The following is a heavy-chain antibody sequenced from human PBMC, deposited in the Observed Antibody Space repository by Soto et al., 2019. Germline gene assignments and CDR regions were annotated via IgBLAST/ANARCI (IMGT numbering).Heavy chain of an antibody. Sequence: GASVKVSCKASGYTFTRYAIHWVRQAPGQGLEWMGWINAGSGGTKYSQKFQGRVTITRDTSATTAYMELSSLTYEDTAVYYCVRERGNSGTFDYWGQGTLVTVSS. J-gene: IGHJ4*02. V-gene: IGHV1-3*01. CDR1: GYTFTRYA. CDR3: VRERGNSGTFDY. D-gene: IGHD1-1*01. CDR2: INAGSGGT.